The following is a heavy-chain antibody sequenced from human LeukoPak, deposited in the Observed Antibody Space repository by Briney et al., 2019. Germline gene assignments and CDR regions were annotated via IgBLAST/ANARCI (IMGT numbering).Heavy chain of an antibody. V-gene: IGHV3-9*01. CDR3: AKAITYYYGSGSYADY. CDR1: GFTFDDYA. D-gene: IGHD3-10*01. Sequence: GGSLRLSCAASGFTFDDYAMHWVRQAPGKGLEWVSDISWNSGSMGYADSVKGRFTISRDNAKNSLYLQMNSLRAEDTALYYCAKAITYYYGSGSYADYWGQGTLVTVSS. J-gene: IGHJ4*02. CDR2: ISWNSGSM.